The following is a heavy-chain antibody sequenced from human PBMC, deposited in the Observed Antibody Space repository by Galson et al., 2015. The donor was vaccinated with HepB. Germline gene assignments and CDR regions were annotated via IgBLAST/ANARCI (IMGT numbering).Heavy chain of an antibody. CDR2: TYYRSRWYN. CDR1: GDSVPSDSGA. V-gene: IGHV6-1*01. D-gene: IGHD1-14*01. J-gene: IGHJ4*02. Sequence: CAISGDSVPSDSGAWNWIRKSPSRGLEWLGRTYYRSRWYNDYAVSVKSRMTFRPDTSKNQFSLQLNSVTPEDTAVYYCARGVRYFDYWGPGTLVTVSS. CDR3: ARGVRYFDY.